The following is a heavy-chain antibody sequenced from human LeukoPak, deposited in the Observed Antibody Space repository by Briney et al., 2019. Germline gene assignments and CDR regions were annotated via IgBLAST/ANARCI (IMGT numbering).Heavy chain of an antibody. V-gene: IGHV3-23*01. J-gene: IGHJ4*02. CDR3: AKDLSVYSLDY. Sequence: GXXLXLSCAASGFTFSSYAMSWVRQAPGKGLEWVSAISGSGGSTYYADSVKGRFTISRDNSKNTLYLQMNSLRAEDTAVYYCAKDLSVYSLDYWGQGTLVTVSS. D-gene: IGHD2-8*01. CDR2: ISGSGGST. CDR1: GFTFSSYA.